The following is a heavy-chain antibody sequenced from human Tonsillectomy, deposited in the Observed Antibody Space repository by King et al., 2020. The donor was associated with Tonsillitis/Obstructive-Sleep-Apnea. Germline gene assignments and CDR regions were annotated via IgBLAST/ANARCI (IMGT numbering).Heavy chain of an antibody. CDR1: GYTFTSYG. CDR2: ISAYNGNT. D-gene: IGHD3-3*01. Sequence: VQLVESGAEVKKPGASVKVSCKASGYTFTSYGISWVRQAPGQGLEWMGWISAYNGNTNYAQKLQGRVTMTTDTSTSTAYMELRSLRSDDTAVYYCARDNIYNAPLLEWLLYRSGPPTWFDPWGQGTLVTVSS. CDR3: ARDNIYNAPLLEWLLYRSGPPTWFDP. V-gene: IGHV1-18*01. J-gene: IGHJ5*02.